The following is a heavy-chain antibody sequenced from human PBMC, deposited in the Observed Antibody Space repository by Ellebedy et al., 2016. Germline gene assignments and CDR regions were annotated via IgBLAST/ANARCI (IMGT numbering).Heavy chain of an antibody. CDR3: ARGRPYFDTSVSHPALDY. CDR1: GFTFSRNW. D-gene: IGHD3-22*01. CDR2: MNQDGNKK. J-gene: IGHJ4*02. V-gene: IGHV3-7*01. Sequence: GESLKISXAASGFTFSRNWMTWVRQAPGKGLEWVANMNQDGNKKYYVDSVKGRFTISRDNAKNSLYLQMNSLRAEDTAVYYCARGRPYFDTSVSHPALDYWGQGTLVTVS.